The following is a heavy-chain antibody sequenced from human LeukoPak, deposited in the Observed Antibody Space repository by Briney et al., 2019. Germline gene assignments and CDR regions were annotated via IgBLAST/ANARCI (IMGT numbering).Heavy chain of an antibody. CDR3: ARDYCGGDCFPDY. J-gene: IGHJ4*02. Sequence: SETLSLTCTVSGASIRSSSYFWAWIRQSPGKGLEWIGSIYYTGSTHNNPSLKSRVTISVDTSKNQFSLKLSSVTAADTAVYYCARDYCGGDCFPDYWGQGTLVTVSS. CDR2: IYYTGST. V-gene: IGHV4-39*07. CDR1: GASIRSSSYF. D-gene: IGHD2-21*02.